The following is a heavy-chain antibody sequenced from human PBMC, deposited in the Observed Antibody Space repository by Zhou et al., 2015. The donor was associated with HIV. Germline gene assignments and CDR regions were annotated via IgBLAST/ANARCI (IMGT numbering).Heavy chain of an antibody. J-gene: IGHJ4*02. Sequence: QVQLVQSGAEVKKPGASVKVSCKASGYTFTSYYMHWVRQAPGQGLEWMGIINPSGGSTSYAQKFQGRVTMTRDTSTSTVYMELSSLRSEDTAVYYCARDHVGPYYDILTGPSYWGQGTLVTVSS. D-gene: IGHD3-9*01. CDR3: ARDHVGPYYDILTGPSY. V-gene: IGHV1-46*01. CDR2: INPSGGST. CDR1: GYTFTSYY.